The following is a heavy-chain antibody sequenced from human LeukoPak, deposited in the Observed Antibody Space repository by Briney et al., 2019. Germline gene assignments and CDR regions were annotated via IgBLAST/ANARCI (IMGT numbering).Heavy chain of an antibody. Sequence: PGGSLRLSCAASGFDFGAYEMNXVRXAPGXXXEWVAYFAGSDTXXXXADSVKGRXXISRDNARNSLYLQMNSLRAEDTALYYCTTLGYHLDSWGQGTLVTVSS. CDR3: TTLGYHLDS. V-gene: IGHV3-48*03. CDR1: GFDFGAYE. CDR2: FAGSDTXX. J-gene: IGHJ4*02. D-gene: IGHD3-22*01.